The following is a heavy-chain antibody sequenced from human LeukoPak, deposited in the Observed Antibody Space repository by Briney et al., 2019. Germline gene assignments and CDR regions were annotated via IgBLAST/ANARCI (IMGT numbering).Heavy chain of an antibody. J-gene: IGHJ4*02. CDR2: ISGSGGST. D-gene: IGHD2-21*01. V-gene: IGHV3-23*01. Sequence: GGSLRLSCAASGFTFSSYAMSWVRQAPGKGLELVSAISGSGGSTYYADFVKGRFTISRDNSKNTLYLQMNSLRAEDTAVYYCAKFLPTHIVVANYYFDYWGQGTLVTVSS. CDR3: AKFLPTHIVVANYYFDY. CDR1: GFTFSSYA.